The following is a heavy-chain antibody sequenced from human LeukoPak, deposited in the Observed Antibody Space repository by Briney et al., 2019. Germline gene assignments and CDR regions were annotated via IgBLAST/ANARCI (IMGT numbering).Heavy chain of an antibody. CDR1: GFTFSSYA. CDR3: ANSYGGGWYGNWFDP. J-gene: IGHJ5*02. D-gene: IGHD6-19*01. V-gene: IGHV3-23*01. CDR2: IRGSGGST. Sequence: GGSLRLSCAASGFTFSSYAMSWVRQAPGKGLEWVSAIRGSGGSTYYADSVKGRFTISRDNSKNTLYLQVNSLRAEDTAVYYCANSYGGGWYGNWFDPWGQGTLVTVSS.